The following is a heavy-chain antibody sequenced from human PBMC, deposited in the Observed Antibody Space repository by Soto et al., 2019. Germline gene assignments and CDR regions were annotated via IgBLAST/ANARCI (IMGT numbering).Heavy chain of an antibody. CDR1: GFTFGDYY. J-gene: IGHJ3*02. V-gene: IGHV3-11*06. Sequence: GGSLRLSCAASGFTFGDYYMSWIRQAPGKGLEWVSYISSSSSYTNYADSVKGRFTISRDNAKNSLYLQMNSLRAEVTAVYYCARRIYDFWSGYLPGSDAFDIWGQGTMVTVSS. CDR2: ISSSSSYT. CDR3: ARRIYDFWSGYLPGSDAFDI. D-gene: IGHD3-3*01.